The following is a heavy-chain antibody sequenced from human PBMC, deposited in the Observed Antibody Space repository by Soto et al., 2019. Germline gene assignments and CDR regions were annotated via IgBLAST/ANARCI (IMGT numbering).Heavy chain of an antibody. J-gene: IGHJ4*02. D-gene: IGHD3-16*01. CDR2: GCYGGT. CDR1: RRTMSSNC. Sequence: PSETLSLTCSVSRRTMSSNCWSWIRQSPDKGLECLGYGCYGGTDYNPSLGGRVGRSVETSKSQFSLKLTSVTVSDTAVYYCASYRGALYFESWGPGILVTVSS. V-gene: IGHV4-59*01. CDR3: ASYRGALYFES.